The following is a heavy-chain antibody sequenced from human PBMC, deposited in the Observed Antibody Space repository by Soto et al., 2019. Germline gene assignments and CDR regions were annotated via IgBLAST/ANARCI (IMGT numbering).Heavy chain of an antibody. Sequence: EVQLVESGGGLVQPGGSLRLSCAASGFTVSSNYMSWVRQAPGKGLEWVSVIYSDGSTYYADSVKGRFTISRHNSKNTLYHKMNSLRAEDTAVYYCARDPYYYSSGYLASNGMDVWGQGTTVTVSS. CDR1: GFTVSSNY. J-gene: IGHJ6*02. V-gene: IGHV3-53*04. CDR3: ARDPYYYSSGYLASNGMDV. CDR2: IYSDGST. D-gene: IGHD3-22*01.